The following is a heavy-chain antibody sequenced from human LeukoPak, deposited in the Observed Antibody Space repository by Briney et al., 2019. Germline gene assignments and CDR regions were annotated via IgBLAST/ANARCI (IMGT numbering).Heavy chain of an antibody. J-gene: IGHJ4*02. V-gene: IGHV4-59*11. D-gene: IGHD1-26*01. CDR3: VRTTPGGSGDY. CDR1: GGSIGGHY. Sequence: PSETLSLTCTVSGGSIGGHYWSWIRQPPGRGLEWIAYIHSTGRTNYNPSLKSRVTILVDTPKNQFSLQLRSVTAADTAVYYCVRTTPGGSGDYWGQGTLVTVSS. CDR2: IHSTGRT.